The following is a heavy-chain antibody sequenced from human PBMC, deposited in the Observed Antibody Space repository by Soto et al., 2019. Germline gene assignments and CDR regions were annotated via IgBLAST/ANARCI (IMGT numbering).Heavy chain of an antibody. CDR3: AREGEQLVYVDYFDY. D-gene: IGHD6-6*01. CDR1: GYTFTSYG. CDR2: ISAYNGNT. Sequence: QVQLVQSGAEVKKPGASVKVSCKASGYTFTSYGISWVRQAPGQGLEWMGWISAYNGNTNYAQKLQARVTRTTVTATRTADMALRSLRSDDTAVYYCAREGEQLVYVDYFDYWGQGTLVTVSS. J-gene: IGHJ4*02. V-gene: IGHV1-18*01.